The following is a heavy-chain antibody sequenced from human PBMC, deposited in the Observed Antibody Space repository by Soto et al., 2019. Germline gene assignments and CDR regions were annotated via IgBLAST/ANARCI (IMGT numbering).Heavy chain of an antibody. CDR2: IYYSGST. CDR3: ARWVLDNWNDVTYFDY. D-gene: IGHD1-20*01. V-gene: IGHV4-59*08. J-gene: IGHJ4*02. CDR1: GGSISSYY. Sequence: SETLSLTCTVSGGSISSYYWSWIRQPPGKGLEWIGYIYYSGSTNYNPSLKSRVTISVDTSKNQFSLKLSSVTAADTAVYYCARWVLDNWNDVTYFDYWGPGTLVTVS.